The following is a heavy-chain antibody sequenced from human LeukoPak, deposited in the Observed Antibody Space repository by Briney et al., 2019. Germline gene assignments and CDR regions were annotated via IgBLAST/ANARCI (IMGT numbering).Heavy chain of an antibody. V-gene: IGHV5-51*01. D-gene: IGHD3-10*01. CDR1: RYSFTMYW. J-gene: IGHJ4*02. CDR2: IYPGDSDT. Sequence: GESLKISCQGFRYSFTMYWIAWVRQMPGKGLEWMGIIYPGDSDTRYSPSFQGQVTISADKSISTAYLQWSSLKASDTAMYYCATNYGSGSYYSPLDYWGQGTLVTVSS. CDR3: ATNYGSGSYYSPLDY.